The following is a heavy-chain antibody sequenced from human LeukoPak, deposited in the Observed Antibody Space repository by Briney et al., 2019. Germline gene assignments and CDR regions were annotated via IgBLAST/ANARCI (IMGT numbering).Heavy chain of an antibody. Sequence: TGGSLRLSCAASGFTFSDYYMSWIRQAPGKGLEWVSYISSSGSTIYYAGSVKGRFTISRDNAKNSLYLQMNSLRAEDTAVYYCARDSPPNYCSGGSCYDVDFDYWGQGTLVTVSS. J-gene: IGHJ4*02. CDR3: ARDSPPNYCSGGSCYDVDFDY. CDR1: GFTFSDYY. V-gene: IGHV3-11*04. D-gene: IGHD2-15*01. CDR2: ISSSGSTI.